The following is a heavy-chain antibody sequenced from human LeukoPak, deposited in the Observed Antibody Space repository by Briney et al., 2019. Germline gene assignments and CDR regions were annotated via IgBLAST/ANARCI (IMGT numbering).Heavy chain of an antibody. CDR3: ARDLGEDSSSWYMGAFDI. D-gene: IGHD6-13*01. Sequence: GGSLRLSCAASGFTFSSYSMNWARQAPGKGLEWVSSISSSSSYIYYADSVKGRFTISRDNAKNSLYLQMNSLRAEDTAVYYCARDLGEDSSSWYMGAFDIWGQGTMATVSS. CDR1: GFTFSSYS. J-gene: IGHJ3*02. CDR2: ISSSSSYI. V-gene: IGHV3-21*01.